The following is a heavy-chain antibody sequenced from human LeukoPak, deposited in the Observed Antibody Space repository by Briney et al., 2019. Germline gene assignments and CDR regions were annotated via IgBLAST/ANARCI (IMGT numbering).Heavy chain of an antibody. D-gene: IGHD1-20*01. CDR3: ARDVYNWNDGMDV. Sequence: GGSLRLSCAASGFTFSSYEMNWVRQAPGKGLGWVSYISSSGSTIYYADSVKGRFTTSRDKAKNSLYLQMNSLRSEDTAVYYCARDVYNWNDGMDVWGQGATVTVSS. CDR1: GFTFSSYE. V-gene: IGHV3-48*03. J-gene: IGHJ6*02. CDR2: ISSSGSTI.